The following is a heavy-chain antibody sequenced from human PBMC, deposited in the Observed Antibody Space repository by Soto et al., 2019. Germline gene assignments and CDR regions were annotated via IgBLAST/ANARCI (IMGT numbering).Heavy chain of an antibody. Sequence: ASVKVSCKASGYTFTSYGISWVRQAPGQGLEWMGWISAYNGNTNYAQKLQGRVTMTTDTSTSTAYTELRSLRSDDTAVYYCARGRVEMATMVGFDYWGQGTLVTVSS. V-gene: IGHV1-18*01. D-gene: IGHD3-10*02. CDR1: GYTFTSYG. CDR3: ARGRVEMATMVGFDY. J-gene: IGHJ4*02. CDR2: ISAYNGNT.